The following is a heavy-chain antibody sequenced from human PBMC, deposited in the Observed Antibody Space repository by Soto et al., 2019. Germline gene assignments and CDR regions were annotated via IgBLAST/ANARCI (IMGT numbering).Heavy chain of an antibody. Sequence: SETLSLTCAVYGGSFSGYYWSWIHQPPGKWLEWIGEINHSGSTNYNPSLKSRVTISVDTSKNQFSLKLSSVTAADTAVYYCARNYYDSSGYYYGLDYWGQGTLVTVSS. D-gene: IGHD3-22*01. V-gene: IGHV4-34*01. J-gene: IGHJ4*02. CDR3: ARNYYDSSGYYYGLDY. CDR2: INHSGST. CDR1: GGSFSGYY.